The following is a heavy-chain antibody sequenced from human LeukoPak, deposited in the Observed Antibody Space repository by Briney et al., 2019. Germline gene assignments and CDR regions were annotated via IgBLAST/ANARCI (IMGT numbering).Heavy chain of an antibody. CDR3: ARASNQDGYNPPDAFDI. CDR1: GGSISSSSYY. D-gene: IGHD5-24*01. CDR2: IYHSGST. J-gene: IGHJ3*02. Sequence: PSETLSLTCTVSGGSISSSSYYWGWIRQPPGKGLEWIGYIYHSGSTYYNPSLKSRVTISVDRSKNQFSLKLSSVTAADTAVYYCARASNQDGYNPPDAFDIWGQGTMVTVSS. V-gene: IGHV4-39*07.